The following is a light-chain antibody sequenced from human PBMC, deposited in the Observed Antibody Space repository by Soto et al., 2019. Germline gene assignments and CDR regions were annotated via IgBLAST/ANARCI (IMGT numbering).Light chain of an antibody. CDR1: QSVSTN. V-gene: IGKV3-15*01. Sequence: RVMTQSPVTLSVSPGERATLSCRASQSVSTNLAWYQQKPGQAPRLLIYGASTRATDIPARFSGSGSGTEFTLTISSLQSEDFAVYYCQQYHHWPPITFGQGTRLEIK. CDR3: QQYHHWPPIT. J-gene: IGKJ5*01. CDR2: GAS.